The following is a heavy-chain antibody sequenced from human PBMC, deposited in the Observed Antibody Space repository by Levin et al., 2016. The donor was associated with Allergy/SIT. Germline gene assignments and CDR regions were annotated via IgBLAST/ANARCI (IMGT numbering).Heavy chain of an antibody. CDR2: ISYDGSNK. Sequence: GESLKISCAASGFTFSSYGMHWVRQAPGKGLEWVAVISYDGSNKYYADFVKGRFTISRDNSKNTLYLQMNSLRAEDTAVYYCTRLGPSGTVFDYWGQGTLVTVSS. J-gene: IGHJ4*02. V-gene: IGHV3-30*03. CDR1: GFTFSSYG. CDR3: TRLGPSGTVFDY. D-gene: IGHD1-1*01.